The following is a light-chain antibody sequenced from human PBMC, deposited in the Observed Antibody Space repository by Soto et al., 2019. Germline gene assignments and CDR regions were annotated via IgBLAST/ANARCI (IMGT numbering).Light chain of an antibody. CDR3: SSCAGRTTLV. CDR1: SSDVGACNY. CDR2: EVS. V-gene: IGLV2-8*01. Sequence: QSVLTQPPSASGSPGQSVTISCTGTSSDVGACNYVSWFQQHPGKAPKLMIYEVSKRPSGVPDRFSGSKSGSTASLTVSGLQAEDEADYYCSSCAGRTTLVFGGGTKVTVL. J-gene: IGLJ2*01.